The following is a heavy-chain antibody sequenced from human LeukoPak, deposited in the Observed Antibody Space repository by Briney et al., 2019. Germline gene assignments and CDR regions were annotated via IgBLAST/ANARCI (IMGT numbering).Heavy chain of an antibody. V-gene: IGHV3-23*01. CDR3: ARDRGSGNYGARFFDY. Sequence: PGGSLRLSCAGSGFTFSTYAMSWVRQAPGKGLEWVSALSRSGDSTYYANSVKGRFTISRDNAKNSLYLQMNSLRAEDTAVYYCARDRGSGNYGARFFDYWGQGTLVTVSS. D-gene: IGHD1-26*01. CDR1: GFTFSTYA. J-gene: IGHJ4*02. CDR2: LSRSGDST.